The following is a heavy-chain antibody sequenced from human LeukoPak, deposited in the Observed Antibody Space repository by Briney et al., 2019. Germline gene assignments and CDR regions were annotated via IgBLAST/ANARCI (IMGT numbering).Heavy chain of an antibody. D-gene: IGHD1-26*01. Sequence: WGYLRRSAAASGFTCSRNWMTWVGQVPGHGLERVADINQDSSEKYYVDSGKGPFTISRDNGKNSLYLQMNSLRAEDTAMYYCARDPGRGRYFDSWGQGTLVTVSS. CDR1: GFTCSRNW. CDR2: INQDSSEK. CDR3: ARDPGRGRYFDS. V-gene: IGHV3-7*01. J-gene: IGHJ4*02.